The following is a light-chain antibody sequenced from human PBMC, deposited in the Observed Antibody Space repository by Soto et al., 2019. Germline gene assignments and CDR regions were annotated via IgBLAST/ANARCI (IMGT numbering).Light chain of an antibody. Sequence: EIVLTQSPGTLSLSPGERATLSCRASQNMGSLLGWYQQKPGRAPRLLISDVSNRATGIPARFSGSGSGTDFTLTISSLESEDFAVYYCHQRRQWPLTFGGGTRVEI. J-gene: IGKJ4*01. V-gene: IGKV3-11*01. CDR3: HQRRQWPLT. CDR2: DVS. CDR1: QNMGSL.